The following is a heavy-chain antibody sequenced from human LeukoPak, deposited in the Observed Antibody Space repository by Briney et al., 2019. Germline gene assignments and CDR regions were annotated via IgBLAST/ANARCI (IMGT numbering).Heavy chain of an antibody. Sequence: SETLSLTCTVSGGSISSYYWSWIRQPPGKGLEWIGYIYYSGSTNYNPSLKSRVTISVDTSKNQFSLKLSSVTAADTAVYYCWGGGTGTTDGYSDLWAVGPLVTVSS. CDR2: IYYSGST. D-gene: IGHD1-7*01. J-gene: IGHJ2*01. CDR1: GGSISSYY. V-gene: IGHV4-59*01. CDR3: WGGGTGTTDGYSDL.